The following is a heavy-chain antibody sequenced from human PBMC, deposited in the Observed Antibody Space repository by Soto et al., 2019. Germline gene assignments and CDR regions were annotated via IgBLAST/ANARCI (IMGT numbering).Heavy chain of an antibody. CDR3: ARDPRKVATTEIGWFEP. V-gene: IGHV3-48*01. Sequence: PGGSLRLSCAASGFTFSSYSMNWVRQAPGKGLEWVSYISSSSSTIYYADSVKGRFTISRDNAKNSLYLQMNSLRAGDTAVYYCARDPRKVATTEIGWFEPWGQGSLVTVSS. CDR1: GFTFSSYS. D-gene: IGHD1-1*01. CDR2: ISSSSSTI. J-gene: IGHJ5*02.